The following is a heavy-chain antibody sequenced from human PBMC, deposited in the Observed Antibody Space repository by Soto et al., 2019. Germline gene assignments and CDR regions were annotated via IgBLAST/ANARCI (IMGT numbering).Heavy chain of an antibody. J-gene: IGHJ4*02. CDR2: IWYDGSNK. V-gene: IGHV3-33*01. Sequence: GGSLRLSCASSGFTFSSYGMHWVRQAPGKGLEWVAVIWYDGSNKYYADSVKGRFTISRDNSKNTLYLQMNSLRAEDTAVYYCARVVDDYDYFDYWGQGALVTVSS. D-gene: IGHD4-17*01. CDR3: ARVVDDYDYFDY. CDR1: GFTFSSYG.